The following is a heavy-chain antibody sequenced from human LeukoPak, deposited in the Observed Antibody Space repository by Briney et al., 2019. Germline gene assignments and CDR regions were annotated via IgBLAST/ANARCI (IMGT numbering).Heavy chain of an antibody. CDR2: INSDGSST. V-gene: IGHV3-74*01. D-gene: IGHD6-6*01. J-gene: IGHJ6*03. CDR1: GFTFSSYW. Sequence: GGSLRLSCAASGFTFSSYWMHWVRQAPGKGLVWVSRINSDGSSTSYADSVKGRFTISRDNAKNTLYLQMNSLRAEDTAVYYCAKEGGEAARPYYYYYMDVWGKGTTVTVSS. CDR3: AKEGGEAARPYYYYYMDV.